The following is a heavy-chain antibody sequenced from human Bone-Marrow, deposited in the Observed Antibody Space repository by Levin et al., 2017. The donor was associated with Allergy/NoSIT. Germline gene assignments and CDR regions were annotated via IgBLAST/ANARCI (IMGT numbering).Heavy chain of an antibody. CDR3: ARARYSTGWYDSGGYFDS. Sequence: SETLSLTCTVSGASMSSGGDYWTWIRQHPGKGLDLLGYIHYSGSTYYNPSLKSRVTISVDRSKNQFSLNLTSVTAADTAVYYCARARYSTGWYDSGGYFDSWGQGTLVTVSS. CDR2: IHYSGST. CDR1: GASMSSGGDY. J-gene: IGHJ4*02. V-gene: IGHV4-31*03. D-gene: IGHD6-19*01.